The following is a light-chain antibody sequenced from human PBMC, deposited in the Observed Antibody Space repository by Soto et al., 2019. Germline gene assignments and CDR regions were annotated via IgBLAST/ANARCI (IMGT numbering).Light chain of an antibody. CDR3: QQYNSPPWT. J-gene: IGKJ1*01. Sequence: DIQMTQSPSTLSASVGDRVTITCRARQSISSWLAWYQQKPGKAPKLLIYKASSLESGVPSRFSGSGSGTEFTLTISSLQPDDFATYYCQQYNSPPWTFGQGTKVEIK. V-gene: IGKV1-5*03. CDR2: KAS. CDR1: QSISSW.